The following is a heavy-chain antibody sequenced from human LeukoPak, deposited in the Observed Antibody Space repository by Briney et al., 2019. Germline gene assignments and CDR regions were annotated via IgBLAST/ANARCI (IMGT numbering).Heavy chain of an antibody. Sequence: PGGSLRLSCAASGFIFGNYAIHWVRQAPGKGLEWVAVISYDGSNKYYADSVKGRFTISRDISKNTLYLQTNSLRAEDTAVYYCARGYCSSISCYVDYWGQGTLVTVSS. CDR1: GFIFGNYA. CDR3: ARGYCSSISCYVDY. V-gene: IGHV3-30*04. CDR2: ISYDGSNK. J-gene: IGHJ4*02. D-gene: IGHD2-2*01.